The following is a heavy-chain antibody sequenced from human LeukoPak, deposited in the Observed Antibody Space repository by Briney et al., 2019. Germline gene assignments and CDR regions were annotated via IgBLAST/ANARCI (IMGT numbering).Heavy chain of an antibody. V-gene: IGHV3-9*01. CDR1: GFTFDDYS. CDR3: EKGEYSSSSSQSQH. Sequence: GRSLRLSCAASGFTFDDYSMHWVRQAPGKGLDWVAGISWNSGSIVYADSVKGRFTISRDNAKNSLYLQMNSLRAEDPAMYYCEKGEYSSSSSQSQHWGQGTLVTVSS. D-gene: IGHD6-6*01. CDR2: ISWNSGSI. J-gene: IGHJ1*01.